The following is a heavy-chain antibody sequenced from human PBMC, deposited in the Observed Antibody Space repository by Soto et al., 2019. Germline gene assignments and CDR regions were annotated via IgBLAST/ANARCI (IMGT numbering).Heavy chain of an antibody. V-gene: IGHV5-51*01. Sequence: GESLKISCKGSGYSFTSYWIGWVRQMPGKGLEWMGIIYPGDSDTRYSPSFQGQVTISADKSISTAYLQWSSLKASDTAMYYCARQRIRPSIAVADSLGTNVDAYDIWRRGTMVTVSS. CDR3: ARQRIRPSIAVADSLGTNVDAYDI. CDR1: GYSFTSYW. D-gene: IGHD6-19*01. CDR2: IYPGDSDT. J-gene: IGHJ3*02.